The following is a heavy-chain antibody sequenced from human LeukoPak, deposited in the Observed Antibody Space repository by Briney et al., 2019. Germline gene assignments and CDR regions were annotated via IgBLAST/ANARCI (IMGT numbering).Heavy chain of an antibody. CDR2: MNPNSGNT. CDR1: GYTFTSYD. J-gene: IGHJ4*02. D-gene: IGHD6-13*01. Sequence: ASVKVSCKASGYTFTSYDINWVRQATGQGLEWMGWMNPNSGNTGYARKFQGRVTMTRNTSISTAYMELSSLRSEDTAVYYCASAGIAPLDYWGQGTLVTVSS. CDR3: ASAGIAPLDY. V-gene: IGHV1-8*01.